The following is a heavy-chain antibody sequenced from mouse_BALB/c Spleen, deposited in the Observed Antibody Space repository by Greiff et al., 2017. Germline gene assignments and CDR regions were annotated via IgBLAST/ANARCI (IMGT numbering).Heavy chain of an antibody. CDR2: IDPENGNT. Sequence: EVQLHQSGAELVRPGALVKLSCKASGFNIKDYYMHWVKQRPEQGLEWIGWIDPENGNTIYDPKFQGKASITADTSSNTAYLQLSSLTSEDTAVYYCARTGTTAMDYWGQGTSVTVSS. D-gene: IGHD4-1*01. CDR3: ARTGTTAMDY. V-gene: IGHV14-1*02. J-gene: IGHJ4*01. CDR1: GFNIKDYY.